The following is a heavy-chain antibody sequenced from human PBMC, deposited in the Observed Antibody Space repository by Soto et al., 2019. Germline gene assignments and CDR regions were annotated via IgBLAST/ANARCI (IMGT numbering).Heavy chain of an antibody. CDR2: IYPGDSDT. J-gene: IGHJ6*02. D-gene: IGHD6-19*01. Sequence: EVQLVQSGAEVKKPGESLKISCKGSGYSFTSYWIGWVRQMPGKGLEWMGIIYPGDSDTRYSSSFQGQVTISADKSISTAYLQWSSLKASDTAMYYCARPREAGKYYYGVDVWGQGTTVTVSS. CDR3: ARPREAGKYYYGVDV. CDR1: GYSFTSYW. V-gene: IGHV5-51*01.